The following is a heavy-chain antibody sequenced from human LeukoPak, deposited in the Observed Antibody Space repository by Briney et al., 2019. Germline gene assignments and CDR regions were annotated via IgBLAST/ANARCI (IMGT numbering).Heavy chain of an antibody. CDR3: AGHYYDSSGYHDAFDI. D-gene: IGHD3-22*01. Sequence: SETLSLTCTVSGGSISSYYWSWIRQPPGKGLEWIGYIYYSESTNYNPSLKSRVTISVDTSKNQFSLKLSSVTAADTAVYYCAGHYYDSSGYHDAFDIWGQGTMVTVSS. V-gene: IGHV4-59*08. CDR2: IYYSEST. CDR1: GGSISSYY. J-gene: IGHJ3*02.